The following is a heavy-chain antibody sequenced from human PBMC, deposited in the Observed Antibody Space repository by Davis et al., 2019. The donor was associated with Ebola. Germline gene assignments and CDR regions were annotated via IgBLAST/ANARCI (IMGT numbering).Heavy chain of an antibody. CDR2: ISSSSSYT. D-gene: IGHD1-26*01. CDR1: GFTFSDYY. Sequence: PGGSLRLSCAASGFTFSDYYMSWIRQAPGKGLEWVSYISSSSSYTNYADSVKGRLTISRVNAKNSLYLQMNNLRAEDTAVYYCARVRSYSGSYVDAFDIWGQGTMVTVSS. V-gene: IGHV3-11*06. J-gene: IGHJ3*02. CDR3: ARVRSYSGSYVDAFDI.